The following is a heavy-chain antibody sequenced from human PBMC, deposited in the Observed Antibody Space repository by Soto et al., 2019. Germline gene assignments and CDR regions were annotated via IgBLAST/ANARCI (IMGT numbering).Heavy chain of an antibody. D-gene: IGHD6-19*01. V-gene: IGHV3-21*01. CDR1: GFTFSSYS. Sequence: EVQLVESGGGLVKPGGSLRLSCAASGFTFSSYSMNWVRQAPGKGLEWVSSISSSSSYIYYADSVKGRFTIARDNAKTSLYLQMTSLRAEDTAVYYCARDRMQWLGPPWYNWFDPWGQGTLGTVSS. J-gene: IGHJ5*02. CDR3: ARDRMQWLGPPWYNWFDP. CDR2: ISSSSSYI.